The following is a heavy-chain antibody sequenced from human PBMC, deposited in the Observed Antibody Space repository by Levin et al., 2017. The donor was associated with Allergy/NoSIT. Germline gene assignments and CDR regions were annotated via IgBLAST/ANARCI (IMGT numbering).Heavy chain of an antibody. CDR2: ISGSGGST. J-gene: IGHJ4*02. D-gene: IGHD3-10*01. Sequence: GGSLRLSCAASGFTFSSYAMSWVRQAPGKGLEWVSAISGSGGSTYYADSVKGRFTISRDNSKNTRYLQMNSLRAEDTAVYYCAKSRMVRGVRDYWGQGTLVTVSS. V-gene: IGHV3-23*01. CDR1: GFTFSSYA. CDR3: AKSRMVRGVRDY.